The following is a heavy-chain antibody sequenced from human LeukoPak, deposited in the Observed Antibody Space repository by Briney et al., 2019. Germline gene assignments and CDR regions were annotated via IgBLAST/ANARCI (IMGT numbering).Heavy chain of an antibody. CDR2: IHYSGSA. D-gene: IGHD1-26*01. J-gene: IGHJ4*02. CDR1: GGSISSYY. CDR3: ARGGSHFDY. V-gene: IGHV4-59*12. Sequence: SETLSLTCTVSGGSISSYYWSWIRQPPGKGLEWIGLIHYSGSANYNPSLKSRVTMSVDTSKNQFSLRLSSVTAADTAVYYCARGGSHFDYWGQGTLVTVSS.